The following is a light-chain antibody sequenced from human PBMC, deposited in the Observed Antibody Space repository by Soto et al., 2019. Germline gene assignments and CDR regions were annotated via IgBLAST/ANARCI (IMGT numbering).Light chain of an antibody. V-gene: IGKV1-5*03. CDR2: KAS. Sequence: DIQMTQSPSTLSASVGDRVTITCRASQSISSWLAWYQQKPGKAPKLLIYKASSLECGVPSRFSGSGSGTEFTLTISSLQPDDFATYYCQQYNSYLFTFGPGTKVDIK. J-gene: IGKJ3*01. CDR1: QSISSW. CDR3: QQYNSYLFT.